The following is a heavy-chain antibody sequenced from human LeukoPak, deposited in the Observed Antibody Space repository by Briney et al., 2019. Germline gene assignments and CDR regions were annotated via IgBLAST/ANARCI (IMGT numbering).Heavy chain of an antibody. D-gene: IGHD3-22*01. Sequence: SQTLSLTCTVSGGSISSGSYYWSWIRQPAGKGLEWIGRIYTSGSTNYNPSLKSRVTISVYTSKNQFSLKLRSVTAADTAVYYCARDQYEVEDDSSGYPYYYYYGMDVWGQGTTVTVSS. CDR2: IYTSGST. CDR3: ARDQYEVEDDSSGYPYYYYYGMDV. V-gene: IGHV4-61*02. J-gene: IGHJ6*02. CDR1: GGSISSGSYY.